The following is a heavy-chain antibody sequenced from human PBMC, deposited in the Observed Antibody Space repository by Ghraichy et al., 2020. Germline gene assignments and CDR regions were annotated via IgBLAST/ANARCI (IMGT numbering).Heavy chain of an antibody. V-gene: IGHV3-23*01. J-gene: IGHJ5*02. CDR2: IGASGGST. Sequence: GGSLRLSCAASGFTFSNYVMSWVRQAPGKGLEWVSTIGASGGSTYYADSVKGRFTISRDNSKNTLYLQMESLRAEDAAVYYCAKAWGYCSGGTCPSYNWFDPWGQGTRVTVSS. CDR3: AKAWGYCSGGTCPSYNWFDP. CDR1: GFTFSNYV. D-gene: IGHD2-15*01.